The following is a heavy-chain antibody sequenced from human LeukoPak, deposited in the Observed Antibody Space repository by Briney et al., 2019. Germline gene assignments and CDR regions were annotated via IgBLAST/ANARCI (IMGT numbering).Heavy chain of an antibody. CDR2: ISSSSSYI. D-gene: IGHD3-16*01. CDR1: GFTFSSYS. J-gene: IGHJ3*02. V-gene: IGHV3-21*01. Sequence: GGSLRLSCAASGFTFSSYSMNWVRQAPGKGLEWVSSISSSSSYIYYADSVKGRFTISRDNAKNSLYLQMNSLRAEDTAVYYCASDYEYAKFHDAFDIWGQGTMVTVSS. CDR3: ASDYEYAKFHDAFDI.